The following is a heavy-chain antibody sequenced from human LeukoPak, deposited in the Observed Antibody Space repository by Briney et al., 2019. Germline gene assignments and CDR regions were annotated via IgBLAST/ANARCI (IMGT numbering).Heavy chain of an antibody. J-gene: IGHJ4*01. V-gene: IGHV3-74*01. CDR2: IHSDGSST. CDR3: VRDAWMASTPLDY. Sequence: GSLRLSCAASGFTFSNYWMHWVRQAPGKGLVWVSRIHSDGSSTTYADSVKGRFTVSRDNAKNTLYLQMNSLRADDTAVYYCVRDAWMASTPLDYWGHGTLVIVSS. D-gene: IGHD5-24*01. CDR1: GFTFSNYW.